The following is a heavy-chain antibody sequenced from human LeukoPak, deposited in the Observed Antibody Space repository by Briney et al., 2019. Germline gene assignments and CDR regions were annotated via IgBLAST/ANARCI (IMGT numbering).Heavy chain of an antibody. D-gene: IGHD1-26*01. CDR2: AYYRSKLFY. J-gene: IGHJ5*02. CDR1: GDSVSSNSAA. Sequence: SQTLSLTCAISGDSVSSNSAAWNRIRQSPSRGLEWLGRAYYRSKLFYNYAVSVKSRMIINPDTSKNQFLLQLNSVTPDDMAVYYCTREDEVGISWSWFDPWGQGILVTVSS. CDR3: TREDEVGISWSWFDP. V-gene: IGHV6-1*01.